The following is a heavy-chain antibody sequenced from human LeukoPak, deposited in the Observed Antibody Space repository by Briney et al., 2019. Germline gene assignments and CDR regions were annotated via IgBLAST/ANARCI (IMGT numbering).Heavy chain of an antibody. J-gene: IGHJ3*02. CDR2: ISGSGGST. CDR1: GFTFTSYA. V-gene: IGHV3-23*01. D-gene: IGHD3-16*01. Sequence: PGGSLRLSCAASGFTFTSYAMSWVRQAPGKGLEWVSGISGSGGSTYYADSVKGRFTISRDNSKNTLYLQMNSLRAEDTAVYYCAKDPLLGGHWGAFDIWGQGTMVTVSS. CDR3: AKDPLLGGHWGAFDI.